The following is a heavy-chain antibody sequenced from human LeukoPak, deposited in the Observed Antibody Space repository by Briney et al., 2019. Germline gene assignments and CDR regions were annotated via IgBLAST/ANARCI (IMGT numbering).Heavy chain of an antibody. CDR1: GYTFTGYY. Sequence: ASVKVSCKASGYTFTGYYMHWVRQAPGQGLEWMGWINPNSGGTNYAQKSQGRVTMTRDTSISTAYMELSRLRSDDTAVYYCARDPPDGDIVVVVAATRVDYWGQGTLVTVSS. D-gene: IGHD2-15*01. CDR2: INPNSGGT. J-gene: IGHJ4*02. CDR3: ARDPPDGDIVVVVAATRVDY. V-gene: IGHV1-2*02.